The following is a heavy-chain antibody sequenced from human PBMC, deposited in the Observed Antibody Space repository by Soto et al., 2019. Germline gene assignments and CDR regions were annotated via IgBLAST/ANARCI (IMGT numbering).Heavy chain of an antibody. D-gene: IGHD4-17*01. Sequence: QVQLQESGPGLVKPSGTLSLTCAVSGGSISSSNWWSWVRQPPGKGLEWIGEIYDSGSTNYNPSLKSRVTISVDKSKNQFSLKLSSVTAADTAVYYCARDPGDGYYEGYYYYGMDVWGQGTTVTVSS. J-gene: IGHJ6*02. CDR3: ARDPGDGYYEGYYYYGMDV. CDR2: IYDSGST. CDR1: GGSISSSNW. V-gene: IGHV4-4*02.